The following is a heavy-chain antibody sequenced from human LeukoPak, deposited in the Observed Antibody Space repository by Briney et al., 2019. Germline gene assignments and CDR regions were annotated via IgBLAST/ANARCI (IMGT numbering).Heavy chain of an antibody. D-gene: IGHD1-26*01. CDR3: ARHGTLGSTTYPLDY. J-gene: IGHJ4*02. CDR1: GGSISSYY. Sequence: PSETLSLTCTVSGGSISSYYWSWIRQAPGKGLEWIGNIYYSGSTNYNPSLKSRVTVSVDTSKNQFSLKLGSVTAADTAVYYCARHGTLGSTTYPLDYWGQGTLVTVSS. CDR2: IYYSGST. V-gene: IGHV4-59*08.